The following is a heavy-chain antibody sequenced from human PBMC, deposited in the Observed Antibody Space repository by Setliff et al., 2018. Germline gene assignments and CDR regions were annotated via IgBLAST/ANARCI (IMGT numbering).Heavy chain of an antibody. CDR3: ARVGYYDSSGYSFAFDI. CDR1: GGSFSGYY. CDR2: IYYSGST. V-gene: IGHV4-34*01. D-gene: IGHD3-22*01. J-gene: IGHJ3*02. Sequence: SETLSLTCAVYGGSFSGYYWSWIRQPPGKRLEWIGSIYYSGSTYYNPSLKSRVTISVDTSKNQFSLKLSSVTAADTAVYYCARVGYYDSSGYSFAFDIWGQGTMVTVSS.